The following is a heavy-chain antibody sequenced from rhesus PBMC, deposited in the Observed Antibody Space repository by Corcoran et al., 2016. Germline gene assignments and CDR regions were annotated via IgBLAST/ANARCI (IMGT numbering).Heavy chain of an antibody. CDR3: ARGYYSNYFDY. Sequence: EVQLVESGGGLAKPGGSLRLSCAASGFSFSDYYMYWVRQAPGKGLEWVSGISYTGGSTHYADYVEGRFTISRDNSKNTLYLQMDSLRAEDTAVYYCARGYYSNYFDYWGQGVLVTVSS. V-gene: IGHV3S18*01. J-gene: IGHJ4*01. D-gene: IGHD4-23*01. CDR2: ISYTGGST. CDR1: GFSFSDYY.